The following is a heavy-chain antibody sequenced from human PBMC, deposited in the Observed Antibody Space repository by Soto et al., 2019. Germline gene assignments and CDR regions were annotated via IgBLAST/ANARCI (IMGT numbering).Heavy chain of an antibody. V-gene: IGHV3-7*01. CDR3: ARVVYDYGDHFDY. CDR1: GFTFSSYW. J-gene: IGHJ4*02. D-gene: IGHD4-17*01. Sequence: GSLRLSCAASGFTFSSYWMSWVRQAPGKGLEWVANIKQDGSEKYYVDSVKGRFTISRDNAKNSLYLQMNSLRAEDTAVYYCARVVYDYGDHFDYWGQGTLVTVSS. CDR2: IKQDGSEK.